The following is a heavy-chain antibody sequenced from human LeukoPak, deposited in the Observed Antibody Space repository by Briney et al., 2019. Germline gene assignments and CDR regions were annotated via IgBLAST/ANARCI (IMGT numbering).Heavy chain of an antibody. CDR1: GFTFSSCV. J-gene: IGHJ4*02. D-gene: IGHD1-14*01. Sequence: GGSLRLSCAASGFTFSSCVMGWVRRAPGMGLEWVSVISGRDGSTIYADPVKGRFTISGDFSKNTLYLQMNSLRADDTALYYCAKYRTTSGAALEYWGQGSLVTVSS. CDR2: ISGRDGST. CDR3: AKYRTTSGAALEY. V-gene: IGHV3-23*01.